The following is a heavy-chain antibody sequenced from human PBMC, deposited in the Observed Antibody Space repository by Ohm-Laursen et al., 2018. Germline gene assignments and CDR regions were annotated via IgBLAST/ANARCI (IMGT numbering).Heavy chain of an antibody. J-gene: IGHJ6*02. CDR2: ISGSGGST. V-gene: IGHV3-23*01. Sequence: SLRLSCAASGFTFSSYAMSWVRQAPGKGLEWVSAISGSGGSTYYADSVKGRFTISRDNDEDTLYLQINSLRAEDTAIYYCARHDSSDSPSHYYYYTMDVWGQGTTVTVSS. CDR3: ARHDSSDSPSHYYYYTMDV. D-gene: IGHD3-22*01. CDR1: GFTFSSYA.